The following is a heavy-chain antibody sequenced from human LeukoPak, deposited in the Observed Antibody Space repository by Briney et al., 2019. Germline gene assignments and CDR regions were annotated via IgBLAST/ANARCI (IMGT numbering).Heavy chain of an antibody. CDR3: ARGVASSSWYNYYYYYMDV. J-gene: IGHJ6*03. Sequence: ASVKVSCKASGYTFTSYDIHWVRQATGQGLAWMGWMNPNSGNTGYAQKFQGRVTMTRNTSISTAYMELSSLRSEDTAVYYCARGVASSSWYNYYYYYMDVWGKGTTVTVSS. V-gene: IGHV1-8*01. CDR2: MNPNSGNT. CDR1: GYTFTSYD. D-gene: IGHD6-13*01.